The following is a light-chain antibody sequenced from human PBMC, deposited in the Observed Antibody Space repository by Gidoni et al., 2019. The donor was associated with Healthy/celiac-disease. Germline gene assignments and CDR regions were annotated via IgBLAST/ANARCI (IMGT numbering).Light chain of an antibody. CDR2: GAS. J-gene: IGKJ4*01. CDR3: QQYNNWPLLT. CDR1: QSVSSN. V-gene: IGKV3-15*01. Sequence: EIVMTHSPATLSVSPGERATLSCRASQSVSSNLAWYQQKPGQAPRLLIYGASTRATGIPARFSGSGSGTEFTLTISSLQSEDFAVYYCQQYNNWPLLTFGGXTKVEIK.